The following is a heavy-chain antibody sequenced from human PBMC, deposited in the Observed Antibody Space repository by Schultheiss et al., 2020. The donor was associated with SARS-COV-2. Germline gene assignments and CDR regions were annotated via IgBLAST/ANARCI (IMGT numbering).Heavy chain of an antibody. CDR3: ARRLVGATSGRDAFDI. Sequence: SETLSLTCTVSGGSISSYYWSWIRQPAGKGLEWIGYIYYSGSTNYNPSLKSRVTISVDTSKNQFSLKLSSVTAADTAVYYCARRLVGATSGRDAFDIWGQGTMVTVSS. J-gene: IGHJ3*02. V-gene: IGHV4-59*08. CDR1: GGSISSYY. CDR2: IYYSGST. D-gene: IGHD1-26*01.